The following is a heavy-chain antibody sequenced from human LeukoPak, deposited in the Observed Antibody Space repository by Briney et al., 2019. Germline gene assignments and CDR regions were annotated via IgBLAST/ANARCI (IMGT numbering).Heavy chain of an antibody. V-gene: IGHV3-7*01. Sequence: GGSLRLSCEPSVFILCIYWMGWVPQVPGKGLEWLSNIHPDGSETSYVDSVKGGFTISRDNARKSMFLQTNRLRTEGAGVYVLVRLGIKACMDYWGQGTLVTVSS. CDR2: IHPDGSET. D-gene: IGHD2-21*01. CDR3: VRLGIKACMDY. J-gene: IGHJ4*02. CDR1: VFILCIYW.